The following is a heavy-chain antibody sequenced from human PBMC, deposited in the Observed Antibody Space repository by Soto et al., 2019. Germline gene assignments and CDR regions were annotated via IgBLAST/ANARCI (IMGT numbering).Heavy chain of an antibody. Sequence: EVHLVESGGGLVQPGGSLRLSCAASGFTFSSYWMTWVRQAPGKGLEWVANTKPDGSEKNYVGSVKGRFTISRDNAKNSLFLQMDSLRAEDTAVYYCARVAYVVESFDYWGQGTLVTVSS. V-gene: IGHV3-7*01. CDR2: TKPDGSEK. CDR3: ARVAYVVESFDY. D-gene: IGHD2-21*01. CDR1: GFTFSSYW. J-gene: IGHJ4*02.